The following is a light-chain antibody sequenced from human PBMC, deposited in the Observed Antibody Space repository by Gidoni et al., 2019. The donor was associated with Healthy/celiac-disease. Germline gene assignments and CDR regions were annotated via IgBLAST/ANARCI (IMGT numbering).Light chain of an antibody. J-gene: IGLJ2*01. CDR1: SLRSYY. CDR3: NSRDSSGNPVV. V-gene: IGLV3-19*01. CDR2: GKN. Sequence: SSELTQDPAVSVALGQTGRITCQGDSLRSYYASWYQQKPGQAPVLVIYGKNHRPPGIPDRFSGSSSGNTASLTITGAQAEDEADYYCNSRDSSGNPVVFGGGTKLTVL.